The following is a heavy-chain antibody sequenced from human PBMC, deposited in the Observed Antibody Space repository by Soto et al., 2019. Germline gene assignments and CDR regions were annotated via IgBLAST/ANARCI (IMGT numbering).Heavy chain of an antibody. V-gene: IGHV1-18*01. Sequence: QGHLVQSEAEVKKPGASVKVSCKASGYTFTRYGISWVRQAPGQGLEWMGWISGYNGDTNYAQKIQDRVSMTIDTSTGTAYMELRSLTSEDTAIYYCAKNGQPPYYYYGLDVWGQGTKVTVSS. CDR3: AKNGQPPYYYYGLDV. CDR1: GYTFTRYG. J-gene: IGHJ6*02. CDR2: ISGYNGDT. D-gene: IGHD2-8*01.